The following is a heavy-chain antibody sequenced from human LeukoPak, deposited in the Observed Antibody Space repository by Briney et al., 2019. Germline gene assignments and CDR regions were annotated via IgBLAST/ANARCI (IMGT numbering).Heavy chain of an antibody. Sequence: ASVKVSCKASGYTFTGYYMHWVRQAPGQGLEWMGWINPNSGGTNYAQKLQGRVTMTRDTSISTAYMELSRLRSDDTAVYYCARGLQTYYCDSSGRNWFDPWGQGTLVTVSS. D-gene: IGHD3-22*01. CDR1: GYTFTGYY. J-gene: IGHJ5*02. CDR3: ARGLQTYYCDSSGRNWFDP. V-gene: IGHV1-2*02. CDR2: INPNSGGT.